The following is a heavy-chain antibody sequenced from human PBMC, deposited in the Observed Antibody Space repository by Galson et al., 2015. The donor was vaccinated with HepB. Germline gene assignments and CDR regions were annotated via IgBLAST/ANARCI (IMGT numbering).Heavy chain of an antibody. CDR2: IRSTGGRT. J-gene: IGHJ5*02. V-gene: IGHV3-64D*06. Sequence: SLRLSCAASGFTFRSSAMHWARTAPGKGLEYGSAIRSTGGRTYYADSVKGKFTISRDTSKNKLYLHLSSLRAEDTAWYYCVKGPGSVPLRNWFDPWGHGTLVTVSS. CDR1: GFTFRSSA. D-gene: IGHD3-16*01. CDR3: VKGPGSVPLRNWFDP.